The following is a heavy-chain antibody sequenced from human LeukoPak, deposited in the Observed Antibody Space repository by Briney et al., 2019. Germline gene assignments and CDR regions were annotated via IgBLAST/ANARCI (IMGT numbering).Heavy chain of an antibody. CDR3: ATYRAWWSLDY. CDR2: INPKTGDT. J-gene: IGHJ4*02. V-gene: IGHV1-2*02. CDR1: GYTFTGYY. D-gene: IGHD2-15*01. Sequence: SVTVSCKPSGYTFTGYYIHWVRQAPGQGLEWMGYINPKTGDTNYPQNIQGRVTMTSDTSISTAYMELSRLTSDDTAVYYCATYRAWWSLDYWGQGTPITVSS.